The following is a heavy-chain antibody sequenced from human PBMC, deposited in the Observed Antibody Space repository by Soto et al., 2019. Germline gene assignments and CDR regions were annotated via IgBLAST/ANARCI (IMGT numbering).Heavy chain of an antibody. D-gene: IGHD3-10*01. Sequence: ASVKVSCKVSGYTLTELSMHWVRQAPGKGLEWMGGFDPEDGETIYAQKFQGRVTITEDTSTGTAYMELSSLRSEDTAVYYCARDITLNDYWGQGTLVTVSS. CDR3: ARDITLNDY. CDR2: FDPEDGET. V-gene: IGHV1-24*01. J-gene: IGHJ4*02. CDR1: GYTLTELS.